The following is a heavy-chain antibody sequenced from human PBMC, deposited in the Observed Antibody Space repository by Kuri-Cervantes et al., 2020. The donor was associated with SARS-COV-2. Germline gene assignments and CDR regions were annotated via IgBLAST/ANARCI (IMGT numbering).Heavy chain of an antibody. CDR2: IIPIFRKL. D-gene: IGHD3-22*01. V-gene: IGHV1-69*13. J-gene: IGHJ3*02. Sequence: SVKVSCKVSGGSFSTYAITWVRQAPGQGLEWMGGIIPIFRKLNYAQKFQGRVTITADEPTTTAYMELSSLKSEDTAVYYCAGGDPKPYDSRFVHAFDIWGQGTMVTVSS. CDR3: AGGDPKPYDSRFVHAFDI. CDR1: GGSFSTYA.